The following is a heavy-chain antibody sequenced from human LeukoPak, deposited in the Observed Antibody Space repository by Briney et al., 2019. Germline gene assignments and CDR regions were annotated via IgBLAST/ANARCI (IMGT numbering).Heavy chain of an antibody. V-gene: IGHV3-9*01. CDR2: ISWNSGSI. Sequence: GGSLRLSCAASGFTFDDYAMHWVRHAPGKGLEWVSGISWNSGSIVYADSVKGRFTISRDNAKNSLYLQMNSLRAEDTALYYCAKGSGEWGQGTLVTVSS. CDR1: GFTFDDYA. J-gene: IGHJ4*02. CDR3: AKGSGE. D-gene: IGHD2-21*01.